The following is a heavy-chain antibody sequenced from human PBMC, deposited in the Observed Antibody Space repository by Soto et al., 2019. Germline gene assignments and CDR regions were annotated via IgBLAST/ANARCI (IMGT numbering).Heavy chain of an antibody. CDR3: ARDKDRLQLGGNYYYILDV. J-gene: IGHJ6*02. CDR2: IMPVFPTP. V-gene: IGHV1-69*05. Sequence: QVQLVQSGAEVKKPGSSVKVSCKTSGGTFSTSAISWVRQAPGQGLEWVGGIMPVFPTPDYAQNFQGRVTITPDYXTTTAYLELTSLRADDTAVYYCARDKDRLQLGGNYYYILDVWGQGTAITVSS. CDR1: GGTFSTSA. D-gene: IGHD1-1*01.